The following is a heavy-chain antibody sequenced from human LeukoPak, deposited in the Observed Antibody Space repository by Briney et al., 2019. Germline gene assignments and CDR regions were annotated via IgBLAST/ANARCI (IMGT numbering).Heavy chain of an antibody. Sequence: ASVKVSCKVSGYTLTELSMHWVRQAPGKGLEWMGSFDPEDGETIYAQKFQGRVTMTEDTSTDTAYMELSSLRSEDTAVYYCATPLNYYYGSGSYYKFDYWGQGTLVTVSS. CDR2: FDPEDGET. D-gene: IGHD3-10*01. V-gene: IGHV1-24*01. CDR1: GYTLTELS. CDR3: ATPLNYYYGSGSYYKFDY. J-gene: IGHJ4*02.